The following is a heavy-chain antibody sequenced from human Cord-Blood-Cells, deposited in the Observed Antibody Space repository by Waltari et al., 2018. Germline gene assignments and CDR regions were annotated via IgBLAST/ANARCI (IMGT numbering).Heavy chain of an antibody. Sequence: QLQLQESGPGLVKPSETLSLTCTVSGGSISSSSYYWGWIRQPPGKGLEWIGSIKYSVSTNNSPSLKSRVTIYVDTSKHPFSLRLSSVTAADTAVYYCARQDIIVVPAAIGYCDYWGQGTLVTVPS. CDR3: ARQDIIVVPAAIGYCDY. CDR2: IKYSVST. V-gene: IGHV4-39*01. J-gene: IGHJ4*02. CDR1: GGSISSSSYY. D-gene: IGHD2-2*01.